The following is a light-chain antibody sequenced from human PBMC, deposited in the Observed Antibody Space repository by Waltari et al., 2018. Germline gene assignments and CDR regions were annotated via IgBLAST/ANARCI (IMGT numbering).Light chain of an antibody. CDR3: SSYGGSNTVV. Sequence: QSALTQPPSASGSPGQSVTISCTGPSSDVGAYNYVPWYQQHPGKAPKLMISEVSKRPSGVPDRFSGSKSGNTASLTVSGLQSEDEADYYCSSYGGSNTVVFGGGTKLTVL. V-gene: IGLV2-8*01. CDR1: SSDVGAYNY. CDR2: EVS. J-gene: IGLJ2*01.